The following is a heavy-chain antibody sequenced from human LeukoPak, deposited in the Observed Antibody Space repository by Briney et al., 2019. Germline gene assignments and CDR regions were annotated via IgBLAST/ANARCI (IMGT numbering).Heavy chain of an antibody. CDR3: ARYSAVWFGESDY. J-gene: IGHJ4*02. V-gene: IGHV3-21*01. CDR2: ISSSSSYI. Sequence: GGSLRLSCAAPGFTFSSYSMNWVRQAPGKGLEWVSSISSSSSYIYYADSVKGRFTISRDNAKNSLYLQMKSLRAEDTAVYYCARYSAVWFGESDYWGQGTLVTVSS. CDR1: GFTFSSYS. D-gene: IGHD3-10*01.